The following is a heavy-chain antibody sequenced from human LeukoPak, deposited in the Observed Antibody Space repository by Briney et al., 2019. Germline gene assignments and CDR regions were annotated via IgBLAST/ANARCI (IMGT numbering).Heavy chain of an antibody. CDR1: GYSISSGYY. Sequence: SETLSLTCTVSGYSISSGYYWGWIRQPPGKGLEWIGSIYHSGSTYYNPSRKSRVTISVDTSKNQFSLKLSSVTAADTAVYYCARLAGATPFDYWGQGTLVTVSS. J-gene: IGHJ4*02. CDR2: IYHSGST. V-gene: IGHV4-38-2*02. D-gene: IGHD1-26*01. CDR3: ARLAGATPFDY.